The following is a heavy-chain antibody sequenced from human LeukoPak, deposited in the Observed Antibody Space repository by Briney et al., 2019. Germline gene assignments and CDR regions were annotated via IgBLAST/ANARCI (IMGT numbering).Heavy chain of an antibody. CDR2: FDPEDGET. CDR1: VYTLTELS. V-gene: IGHV1-24*01. CDR3: ATLNYDILTGYLYYFDY. J-gene: IGHJ4*02. Sequence: ASLKVSCKVSVYTLTELSMHWVRQAPGTGLEWMGGFDPEDGETIYAQKFQGRVTMTEDTSTDTAYMELSSLRSEDTAVYYCATLNYDILTGYLYYFDYWGQGTLVTVSS. D-gene: IGHD3-9*01.